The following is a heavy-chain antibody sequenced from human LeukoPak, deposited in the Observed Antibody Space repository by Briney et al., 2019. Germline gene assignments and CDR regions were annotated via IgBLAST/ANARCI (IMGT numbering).Heavy chain of an antibody. D-gene: IGHD5-18*01. J-gene: IGHJ4*02. CDR2: ISAGGGST. Sequence: PGGSLRLSCTASGFTFNSYAMSWVRQAPGKGLEWVSAISAGGGSTYYADPVKGRFTISRDNSRNTLYLQMNNLRAEDTALYYCAMGYNYGIRWFDYWGQGTLVTVSS. V-gene: IGHV3-23*01. CDR3: AMGYNYGIRWFDY. CDR1: GFTFNSYA.